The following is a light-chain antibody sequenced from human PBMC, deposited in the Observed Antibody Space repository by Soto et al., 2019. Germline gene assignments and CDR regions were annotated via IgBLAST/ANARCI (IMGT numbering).Light chain of an antibody. CDR3: QDSDIMPPP. V-gene: IGKV1-39*01. J-gene: IGKJ1*01. CDR1: ETISTF. CDR2: AAS. Sequence: DRVTITCRASETISTFLNWYQQKPGKAPKVLIFAASSLQSGVPSRFSGSGSGTDFALTIIGLQPEDVTRYCCQDSDIMPPPFAHVTKVDI.